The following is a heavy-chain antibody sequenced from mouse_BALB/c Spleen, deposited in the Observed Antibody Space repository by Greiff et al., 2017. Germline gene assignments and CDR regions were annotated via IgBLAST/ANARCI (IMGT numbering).Heavy chain of an antibody. CDR2: ISSGGSYT. J-gene: IGHJ2*01. V-gene: IGHV5-9-4*01. Sequence: EVQLVESGGGLVKPGGSLKLSCAASGFTFSSYAMSWVRQSPEKRLEWVAEISSGGSYTYYPDTVTGRFTISRDNAKNTLYLEMSSLRSEDTAMYYCARDGTGGGYFDYWGQGTTLTVSS. CDR1: GFTFSSYA. D-gene: IGHD4-1*01. CDR3: ARDGTGGGYFDY.